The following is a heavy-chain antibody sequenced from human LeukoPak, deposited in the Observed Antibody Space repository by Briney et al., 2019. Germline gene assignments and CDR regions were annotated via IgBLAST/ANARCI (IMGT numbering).Heavy chain of an antibody. CDR2: INPRGGST. D-gene: IGHD3-3*01. CDR3: ARSTLDFWSGPSPFDY. CDR1: GYTFTSYY. J-gene: IGHJ4*02. Sequence: ASVKVSCKASGYTFTSYYMHWVRQAPGQGLEWMGIINPRGGSTSYAQKFQGKVTMTRDTSTSTVYMELSSLKASDTAMYYCARSTLDFWSGPSPFDYWGQGTLVTVSS. V-gene: IGHV1-46*01.